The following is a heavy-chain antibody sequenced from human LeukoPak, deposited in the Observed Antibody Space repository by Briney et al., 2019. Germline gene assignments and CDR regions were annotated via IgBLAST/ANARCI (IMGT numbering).Heavy chain of an antibody. D-gene: IGHD1-14*01. CDR3: ARDLRKGPPNDAFDI. CDR2: ISAYNGNT. V-gene: IGHV1-18*01. CDR1: GYSFTSNV. Sequence: ASVTVSCKASGYSFTSNVISWVRQAPGQGLEWMGWISAYNGNTNYAQKLQGRVTMTTDTSTSTAYMELRSLRSDDTAVYYCARDLRKGPPNDAFDIWGQGTMVTVSS. J-gene: IGHJ3*02.